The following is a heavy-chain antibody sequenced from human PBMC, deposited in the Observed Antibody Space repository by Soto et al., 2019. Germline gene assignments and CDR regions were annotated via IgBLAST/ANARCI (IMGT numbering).Heavy chain of an antibody. D-gene: IGHD2-21*02. J-gene: IGHJ6*02. Sequence: ASVKVSCKASGYTFTSYGISWVRQAPGQGLEWMGWISAYNGNTNYAQKLQGRVTMTTDTSTSTAYMELRSLRSDDTAVYYCARDRWGYCGTDCYPLDVWGQGTTVTVSS. CDR3: ARDRWGYCGTDCYPLDV. V-gene: IGHV1-18*01. CDR2: ISAYNGNT. CDR1: GYTFTSYG.